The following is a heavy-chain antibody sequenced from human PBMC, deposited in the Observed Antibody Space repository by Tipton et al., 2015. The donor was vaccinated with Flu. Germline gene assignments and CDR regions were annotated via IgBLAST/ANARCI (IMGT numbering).Heavy chain of an antibody. CDR2: IYYSGST. J-gene: IGHJ5*02. CDR3: ARETTIFGVVNNWFDP. Sequence: TLSLTCTVSGGSISSYYWSWIRQPPGKGLEWIGYIYYSGSTNYNPSLKSRVTISVDTSKNQFSLKLSSVTAADTAVYYCARETTIFGVVNNWFDPWGQGTLVTVSS. CDR1: GGSISSYY. D-gene: IGHD3-3*01. V-gene: IGHV4-59*01.